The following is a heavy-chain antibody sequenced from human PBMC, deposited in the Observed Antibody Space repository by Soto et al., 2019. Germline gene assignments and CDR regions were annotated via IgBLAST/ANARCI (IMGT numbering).Heavy chain of an antibody. CDR3: ASGRYGDY. CDR2: ISAHNGNT. D-gene: IGHD1-1*01. CDR1: GYAFTTYG. J-gene: IGHJ4*02. V-gene: IGHV1-18*01. Sequence: QVHLVQSGAEVKKPGASVKVSCKGSGYAFTTYGITWVRQAPGQGLEWMGWISAHNGNTNYAQKLQGRVTVTRDTSTSTAYMELRSLRSDDTAVYYCASGRYGDYWGQGALVTGSS.